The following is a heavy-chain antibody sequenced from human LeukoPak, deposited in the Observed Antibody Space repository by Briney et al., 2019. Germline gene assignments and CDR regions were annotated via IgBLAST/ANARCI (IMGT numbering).Heavy chain of an antibody. CDR2: ISRNGGST. CDR3: VKDRNSRIAAAKQNWFDP. V-gene: IGHV3-64D*06. D-gene: IGHD6-13*01. Sequence: PGVSLRLSCSASGFTFSSYAMHWVRQAPGKGLEYVSAISRNGGSTYYADSVKGRFTISRDNSRNTLYLQMSSLRAEDTAVYYCVKDRNSRIAAAKQNWFDPWGQGTLVTVSS. CDR1: GFTFSSYA. J-gene: IGHJ5*02.